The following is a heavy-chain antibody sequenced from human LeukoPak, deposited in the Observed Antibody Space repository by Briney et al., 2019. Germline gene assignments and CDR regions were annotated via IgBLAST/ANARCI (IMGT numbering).Heavy chain of an antibody. CDR3: ARRRYYDYTGFFDY. J-gene: IGHJ4*02. Sequence: KYSQTLSLTCAISGDSFSSNSASWNWFRQSPSRGLEWLGRTFYTSKWNNDYAVSVKSRITINPDTSKNHFSLQLNSVTPEDTAVYYCARRRYYDYTGFFDYWGQGTLVTVSS. D-gene: IGHD3-22*01. V-gene: IGHV6-1*01. CDR1: GDSFSSNSAS. CDR2: TFYTSKWNN.